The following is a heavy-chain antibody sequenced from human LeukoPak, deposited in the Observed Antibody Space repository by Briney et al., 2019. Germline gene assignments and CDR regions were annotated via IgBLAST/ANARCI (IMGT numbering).Heavy chain of an antibody. Sequence: GGSPRLSCAASGFSFISYAMSWVRQDPGRGLEWVSAISGSGGSTYYVESVKGRFTISRDNSKNTLYLQMNSLRAGDTAVYYCAKEDDYVGGKGAFDIWGQGTMVTVSS. D-gene: IGHD3-16*01. CDR2: ISGSGGST. V-gene: IGHV3-23*01. J-gene: IGHJ3*02. CDR3: AKEDDYVGGKGAFDI. CDR1: GFSFISYA.